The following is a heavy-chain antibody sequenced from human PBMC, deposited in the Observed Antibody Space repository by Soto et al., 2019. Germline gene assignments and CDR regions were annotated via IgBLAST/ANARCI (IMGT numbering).Heavy chain of an antibody. D-gene: IGHD1-1*01. V-gene: IGHV3-9*01. J-gene: IGHJ4*02. CDR1: XFTFDDYA. CDR2: ISWNSGNI. CDR3: AKDASITTTYLAH. Sequence: GGSLRLSCAASXFTFDDYAMHWVRQAPGKGLEWVSSISWNSGNIDYADSVKGRFTVSRDNAKNSLYLHMSSLRSEDTALYYCAKDASITTTYLAHWGQGTLVTVSS.